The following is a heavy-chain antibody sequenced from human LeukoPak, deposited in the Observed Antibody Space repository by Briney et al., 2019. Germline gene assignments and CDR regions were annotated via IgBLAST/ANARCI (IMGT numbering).Heavy chain of an antibody. CDR3: AKGSWFGESDY. Sequence: GGSLRLSCAASGFTYSSYAMSWVRQAPGKGLEWVSAISGSGGSTYYADSVKGRFTISRDNSKNTLYLQMNSLRAEDTAVYHCAKGSWFGESDYWGQGTLVTVSS. CDR1: GFTYSSYA. V-gene: IGHV3-23*01. J-gene: IGHJ4*02. CDR2: ISGSGGST. D-gene: IGHD3-10*01.